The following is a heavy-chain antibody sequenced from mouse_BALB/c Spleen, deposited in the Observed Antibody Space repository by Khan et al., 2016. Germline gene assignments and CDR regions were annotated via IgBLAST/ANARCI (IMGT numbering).Heavy chain of an antibody. Sequence: EVQLQESGPGLVKPSQSLSLTCTVTGYSITSDYAWNWIRQFPGNKLEWMGYISYSGSTSYNPSLKSRISITRDTSKNQFFLQLNSVTTEDTATSYSARATGGDYAMDYWGQGTSVTVAS. CDR1: GYSITSDYA. CDR2: ISYSGST. D-gene: IGHD4-1*02. CDR3: ARATGGDYAMDY. J-gene: IGHJ4*01. V-gene: IGHV3-2*02.